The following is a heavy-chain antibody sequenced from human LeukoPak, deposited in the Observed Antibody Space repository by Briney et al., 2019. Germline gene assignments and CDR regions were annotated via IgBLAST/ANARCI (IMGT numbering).Heavy chain of an antibody. CDR1: GFTFSRYW. CDR3: ANNYDFWSGYTPRFDF. D-gene: IGHD3-3*01. Sequence: PGGSLRLSCAASGFTFSRYWMHWVRQAPGKGLVWVSRINTDGSSTNYADSVKGRFTISRDNAKNTLYLQMNSPRAEDTAVYYCANNYDFWSGYTPRFDFWGQGTLVTVSS. CDR2: INTDGSST. J-gene: IGHJ4*02. V-gene: IGHV3-74*01.